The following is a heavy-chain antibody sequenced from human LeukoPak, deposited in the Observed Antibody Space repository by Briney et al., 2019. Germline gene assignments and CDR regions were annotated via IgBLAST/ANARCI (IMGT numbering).Heavy chain of an antibody. CDR2: IYPGDSDT. J-gene: IGHJ4*02. Sequence: GESLQISCKGSGYSFTSYWIGWVRQLPGKGLEWMGIIYPGDSDTRYSPSFQGQVTISADKSISTAYLQWSSLKASDTAMYYCARHVHNYYDSSGYYFPLHWGQGTPVTVSS. V-gene: IGHV5-51*01. CDR1: GYSFTSYW. CDR3: ARHVHNYYDSSGYYFPLH. D-gene: IGHD3-22*01.